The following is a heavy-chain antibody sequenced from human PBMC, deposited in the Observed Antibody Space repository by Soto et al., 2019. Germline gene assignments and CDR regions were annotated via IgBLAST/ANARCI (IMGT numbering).Heavy chain of an antibody. D-gene: IGHD4-17*01. V-gene: IGHV3-23*01. CDR2: ISVTGSGT. CDR3: ARTTTTKSRDY. CDR1: GFNFSSYD. J-gene: IGHJ4*02. Sequence: EVQLLESGGGLVQPGGSLGLSCAASGFNFSSYDMNWVRQAPGKGLEYVSSISVTGSGTYYADSVKGRFTISRDNSKNTLYLQMNSLRVEDTAVYYCARTTTTKSRDYWGQGTLVTVSS.